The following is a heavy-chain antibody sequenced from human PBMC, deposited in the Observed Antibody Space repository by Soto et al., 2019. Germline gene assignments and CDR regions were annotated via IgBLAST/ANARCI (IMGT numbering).Heavy chain of an antibody. D-gene: IGHD2-15*01. J-gene: IGHJ4*02. CDR2: IYYSGST. V-gene: IGHV4-39*01. CDR3: ARHGRYHCSGGSCYSDY. Sequence: QLQLQESGPGLVKPSETLSLTCTVSGGSISSSSYYWGWIRQPPGKGLEWIGSIYYSGSTYYNPSRKSRVTRSVDASKSEGSLKLSSVTAADAAVYYCARHGRYHCSGGSCYSDYWGQGTLVTVSS. CDR1: GGSISSSSYY.